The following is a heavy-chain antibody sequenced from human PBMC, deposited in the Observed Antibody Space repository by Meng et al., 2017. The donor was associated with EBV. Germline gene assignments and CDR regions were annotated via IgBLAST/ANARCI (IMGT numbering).Heavy chain of an antibody. V-gene: IGHV3-73*01. J-gene: IGHJ4*02. D-gene: IGHD3-16*01. CDR2: VETKASKYAT. Sequence: HLGESGGGLVQPGGSLKLSCGASGFIFRDSAMHWVRQASGKGLEWVGRVETKASKYATAYAASVKGRFSVSRDDSKNMVFLEMNSLKTEDTARYYCWGDLNYGSYWGQGTLVTVSS. CDR1: GFIFRDSA. CDR3: WGDLNYGSY.